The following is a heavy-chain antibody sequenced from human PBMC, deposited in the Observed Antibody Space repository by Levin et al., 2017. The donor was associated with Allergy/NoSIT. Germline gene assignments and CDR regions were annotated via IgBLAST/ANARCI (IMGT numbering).Heavy chain of an antibody. J-gene: IGHJ4*02. D-gene: IGHD4-23*01. Sequence: GESLKISCAASGFTFSSYAMSWVRQAPGKGLEWVSAISGSGGSTYYADSVKGRFTISRDNSKNTLYLQMNSLRAEDTAVYYCAKESPYYGGNSHHDYWGQGTLVTVSS. CDR2: ISGSGGST. CDR1: GFTFSSYA. CDR3: AKESPYYGGNSHHDY. V-gene: IGHV3-23*01.